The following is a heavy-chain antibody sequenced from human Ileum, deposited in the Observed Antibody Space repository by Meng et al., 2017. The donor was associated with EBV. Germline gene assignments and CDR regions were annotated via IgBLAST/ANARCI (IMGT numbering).Heavy chain of an antibody. CDR3: AKVEVGITSGDY. V-gene: IGHV1-18*01. Sequence: QGAWVHDGGGVEKPGASVNVSCKVSGYTFTNYGITRVRQAPGQGLEWIGWISANKGNTNYAQTLQGRVTMTTDTSTSTDYMELGSLRSDDTAVYYCAKVEVGITSGDYWGQGTLVTVSS. D-gene: IGHD1-26*01. CDR1: GYTFTNYG. J-gene: IGHJ4*02. CDR2: ISANKGNT.